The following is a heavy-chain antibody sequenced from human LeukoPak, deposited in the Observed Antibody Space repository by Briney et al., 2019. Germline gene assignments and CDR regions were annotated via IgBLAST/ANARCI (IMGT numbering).Heavy chain of an antibody. Sequence: GGSLRLSCAASGFAFNFYAMSWVSQAPGKGLQWVSTINANGINTYYADSVRGRFTISRDNSKDTLYLQLNSLRAEDTAIYFCAKPIIGGLAVSADWFDPWGQGTLVIVSS. CDR3: AKPIIGGLAVSADWFDP. D-gene: IGHD6-19*01. CDR1: GFAFNFYA. CDR2: INANGINT. J-gene: IGHJ5*02. V-gene: IGHV3-23*01.